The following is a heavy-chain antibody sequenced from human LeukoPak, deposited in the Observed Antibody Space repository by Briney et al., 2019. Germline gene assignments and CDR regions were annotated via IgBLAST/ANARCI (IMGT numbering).Heavy chain of an antibody. CDR3: AKEKTTVTSRGAFEI. Sequence: GGSLRLSCAASGFTFSSYGMHWVRQAPGKGLAWVSFVRSDGSFESYAASVKGRFTISRDNYMNTLYLEMNSLTAEDTAIYYCAKEKTTVTSRGAFEIWGQGTMVTVSS. CDR2: VRSDGSFE. J-gene: IGHJ3*02. D-gene: IGHD4-17*01. V-gene: IGHV3-30*02. CDR1: GFTFSSYG.